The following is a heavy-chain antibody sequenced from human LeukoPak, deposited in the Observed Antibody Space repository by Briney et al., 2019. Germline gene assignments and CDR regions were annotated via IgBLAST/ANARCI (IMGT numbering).Heavy chain of an antibody. CDR1: GGSISPYY. J-gene: IGHJ5*02. CDR3: ARHIGYCSTTSCQPGFHP. CDR2: IYYSGST. Sequence: PSETLSLTCSVSGGSISPYYWSWIRQPPGKGLEWIGYIYYSGSTNYNPSLKSRVTISVDTSKNQFSLKLSSVTAADTAMYYCARHIGYCSTTSCQPGFHPWGQGTLVTVSS. V-gene: IGHV4-59*08. D-gene: IGHD2-2*01.